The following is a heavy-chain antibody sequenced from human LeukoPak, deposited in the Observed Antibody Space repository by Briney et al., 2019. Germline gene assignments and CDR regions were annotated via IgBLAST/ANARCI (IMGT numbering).Heavy chain of an antibody. CDR3: ARDPYNSGSSYFDY. CDR1: GLTVSSNY. Sequence: TGGSLRLSCAVSGLTVSSNYMSWVRQAPGKGLEWVSAIYSGGSTFYADSVKGRFTISRDNSKNTLYLQMNSLRAEDTAVYYCARDPYNSGSSYFDYWGQGTLVTVSS. CDR2: IYSGGST. J-gene: IGHJ4*02. D-gene: IGHD3-10*01. V-gene: IGHV3-53*01.